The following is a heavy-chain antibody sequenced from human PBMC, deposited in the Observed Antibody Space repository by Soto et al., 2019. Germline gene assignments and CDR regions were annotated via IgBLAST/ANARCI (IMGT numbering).Heavy chain of an antibody. V-gene: IGHV3-21*01. CDR3: AREKKHQSLGGRFGMDV. J-gene: IGHJ6*02. CDR1: GLIFSDFS. CDR2: IGSSGGYI. Sequence: GGSLRLSCAVSGLIFSDFSMNWVRRAPGKGLEWVASIGSSGGYIFYADSVKGRFTISRDNAKKSLDLQINSLRAEDTAVYYCAREKKHQSLGGRFGMDVWGQGTTVTVSS. D-gene: IGHD2-2*01.